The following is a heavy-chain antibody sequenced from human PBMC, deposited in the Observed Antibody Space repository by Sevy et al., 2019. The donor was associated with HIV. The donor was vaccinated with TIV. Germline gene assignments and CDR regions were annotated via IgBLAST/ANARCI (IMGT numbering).Heavy chain of an antibody. J-gene: IGHJ3*02. V-gene: IGHV3-48*02. D-gene: IGHD1-26*01. CDR2: ISSSSSTI. CDR3: ARAPRSGSYPFDI. Sequence: GGSLRLSCAASGFTFSSYSMNWVRQAPGKGLEWGSYISSSSSTIYYADSVKGRFTISRDNARNSLYLQMNSLRDEDTAVYYCARAPRSGSYPFDIWGQRTMVTVSS. CDR1: GFTFSSYS.